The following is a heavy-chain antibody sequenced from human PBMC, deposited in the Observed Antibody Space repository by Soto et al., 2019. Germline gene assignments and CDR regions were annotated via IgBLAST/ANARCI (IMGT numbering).Heavy chain of an antibody. CDR3: AKLAGTAI. CDR2: ISGSGGSK. V-gene: IGHV3-23*01. Sequence: EVQLLESGGGLVQPGGSLRLSCAVSGFTFSGYIMSWVRQAPGKGLEWVSAISGSGGSKYYAGSVKGRFTISRDSSKNTMSLEMSRLRDDDTGVYYCAKLAGTAIWGQGTLVTVSS. CDR1: GFTFSGYI. D-gene: IGHD1-1*01. J-gene: IGHJ4*02.